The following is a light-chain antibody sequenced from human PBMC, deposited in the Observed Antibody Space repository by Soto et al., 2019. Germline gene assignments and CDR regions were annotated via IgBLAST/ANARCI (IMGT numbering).Light chain of an antibody. CDR3: QQYASLPRP. J-gene: IGKJ1*01. CDR1: QSISATY. Sequence: EIVLTQSPGTLSLFPGERATFSCRTSQSISATYLAWYQQKPGQAPRLLIYATSSRATGTPDRFSGSGSRTDLTLPISRVEPDDSAVYYCQQYASLPRPFGQGTKVEI. V-gene: IGKV3-20*01. CDR2: ATS.